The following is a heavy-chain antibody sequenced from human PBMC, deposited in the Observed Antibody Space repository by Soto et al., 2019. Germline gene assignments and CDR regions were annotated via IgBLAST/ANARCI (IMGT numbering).Heavy chain of an antibody. CDR2: IYSGGST. CDR1: GFTVSSNY. V-gene: IGHV3-53*01. Sequence: GGSLRLSCAASGFTVSSNYMSWVRQAPGKGLEWVSVIYSGGSTYYADSVKGRFTISRDNSKNTLYLQMNSLRAEDTAVYYCATLTVTTTVDDDYWGQGTLVTVSS. D-gene: IGHD4-4*01. J-gene: IGHJ4*02. CDR3: ATLTVTTTVDDDY.